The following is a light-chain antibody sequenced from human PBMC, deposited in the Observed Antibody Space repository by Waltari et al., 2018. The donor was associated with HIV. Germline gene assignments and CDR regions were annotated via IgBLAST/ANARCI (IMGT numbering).Light chain of an antibody. CDR2: DSS. V-gene: IGKV3-15*01. Sequence: EIVVTQFPAALSVSPGERASLSCTVSQSVSTYLAWYHQVPGQAPMLLISDSSNRATGVPVRFSGSGSGTHFILTISSLQSEDSGVYYCQQYSDWPRAFGLGTKVEV. J-gene: IGKJ1*01. CDR1: QSVSTY. CDR3: QQYSDWPRA.